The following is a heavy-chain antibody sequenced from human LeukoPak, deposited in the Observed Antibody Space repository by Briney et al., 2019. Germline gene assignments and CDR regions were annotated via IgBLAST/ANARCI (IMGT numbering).Heavy chain of an antibody. J-gene: IGHJ3*02. D-gene: IGHD4-17*01. Sequence: SETLSLTCTVSGGSISSYYWSWIRQPPGKGLEWIGYIYYSGSTDYNPSLKSRVTISVDTSKNQFSLKLSSVTAADTAVYYCARGLGYGEYLVPFDIWGQGTLVTVSS. CDR1: GGSISSYY. V-gene: IGHV4-59*01. CDR3: ARGLGYGEYLVPFDI. CDR2: IYYSGST.